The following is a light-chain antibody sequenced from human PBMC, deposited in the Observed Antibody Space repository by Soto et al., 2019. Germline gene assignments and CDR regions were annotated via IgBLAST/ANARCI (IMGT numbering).Light chain of an antibody. CDR2: EVS. J-gene: IGLJ2*01. Sequence: QSALTQPASVSGSPGQSITISCTGASSDVGGYDYVSWYQHHPGKAPKLLIYEVSNRPSGVSNRFSGSKSGNTAALTISGLHAEDEADYYCSSSTSSSKLFGGGTKLTVL. CDR3: SSSTSSSKL. V-gene: IGLV2-14*01. CDR1: SSDVGGYDY.